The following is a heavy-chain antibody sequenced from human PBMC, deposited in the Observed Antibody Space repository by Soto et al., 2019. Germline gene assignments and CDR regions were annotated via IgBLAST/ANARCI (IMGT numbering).Heavy chain of an antibody. CDR2: IWYDGSNK. CDR1: GFTFSSYG. CDR3: ASDSCIRQQLVLGDYYYYYMDV. D-gene: IGHD6-13*01. J-gene: IGHJ6*03. Sequence: GGSLRLSCAASGFTFSSYGMHWVRQAPGKGLEWVAVIWYDGSNKYYADSVKGRFTISRDNSKNTLYLQMNSLRAEDTAVYYCASDSCIRQQLVLGDYYYYYMDVWGKGTTVTVSS. V-gene: IGHV3-33*01.